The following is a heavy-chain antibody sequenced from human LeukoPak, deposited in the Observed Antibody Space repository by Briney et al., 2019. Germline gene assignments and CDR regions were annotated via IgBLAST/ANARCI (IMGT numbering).Heavy chain of an antibody. D-gene: IGHD6-19*01. V-gene: IGHV1-18*01. CDR1: GYTFTSYG. CDR3: ASQWLDPYYYGMDV. Sequence: ASVKVSCKASGYTFTSYGISWVRQAPGQGLEWMGWISAYNGNTNYAQKLQGRVTMTTDTSTSTAYMELRSLRSDDTAVYYCASQWLDPYYYGMDVWGQGTTVTVSS. CDR2: ISAYNGNT. J-gene: IGHJ6*02.